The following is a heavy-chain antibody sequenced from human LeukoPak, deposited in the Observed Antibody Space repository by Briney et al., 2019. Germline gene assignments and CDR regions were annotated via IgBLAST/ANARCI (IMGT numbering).Heavy chain of an antibody. CDR2: ISGSSGNT. V-gene: IGHV3-23*01. CDR1: GFTFSSYG. D-gene: IGHD3-3*01. Sequence: PGGSLRLSCAASGFTFSSYGMSWVRQAPGKGPEWVSAISGSSGNTYYADSVKGRFTISRDNSKNTLYLQMNSLRAEDTAVYYCARGQYYDFWSGYVLWGQGTLVTVSS. CDR3: ARGQYYDFWSGYVL. J-gene: IGHJ4*02.